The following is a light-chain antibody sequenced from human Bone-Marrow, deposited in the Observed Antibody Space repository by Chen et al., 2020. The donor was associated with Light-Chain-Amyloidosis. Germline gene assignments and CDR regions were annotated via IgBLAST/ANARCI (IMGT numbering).Light chain of an antibody. CDR1: SSDVGGYNF. Sequence: QSALTQPASVSGSPGQSLTISCTGTSSDVGGYNFVSWYQQHPGKAPKLMIYDVSNRPSWVSNRFSGSKSGNTASLTISGLQAEDEADYYCSSKTSSATLYVFGTGTKVTVL. CDR2: DVS. V-gene: IGLV2-14*03. CDR3: SSKTSSATLYV. J-gene: IGLJ1*01.